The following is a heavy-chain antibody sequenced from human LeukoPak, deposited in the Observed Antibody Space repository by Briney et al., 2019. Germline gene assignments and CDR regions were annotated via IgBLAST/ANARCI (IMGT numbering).Heavy chain of an antibody. CDR3: ARRKQLGQLDY. Sequence: SETLSLTCTVSGGSISSYYWSWIRQPPGKGLEWIGYIYYSGSTYYNPSLKSRVTISVDTSKNQFSLKLSSVTAADTAVYYCARRKQLGQLDYWGQGTLVTVSS. D-gene: IGHD6-13*01. CDR2: IYYSGST. V-gene: IGHV4-59*04. CDR1: GGSISSYY. J-gene: IGHJ4*02.